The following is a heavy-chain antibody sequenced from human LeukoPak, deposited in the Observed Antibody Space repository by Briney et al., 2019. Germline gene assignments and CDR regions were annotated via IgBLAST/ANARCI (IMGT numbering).Heavy chain of an antibody. CDR3: ARGSFSADAPLVLDYFHH. V-gene: IGHV1-2*02. J-gene: IGHJ1*01. Sequence: ASVKVSCKASGYTFTGYYIHWVRRAPGQGLEWMGWINPNSGGTNYAQKFQGSVTMTRDTSISTAYKELSRLKSDDTAVYYCARGSFSADAPLVLDYFHHWGQGTLVTVSS. CDR1: GYTFTGYY. CDR2: INPNSGGT. D-gene: IGHD5-18*01.